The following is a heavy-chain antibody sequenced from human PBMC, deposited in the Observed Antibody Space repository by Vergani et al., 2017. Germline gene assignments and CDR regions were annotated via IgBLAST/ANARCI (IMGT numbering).Heavy chain of an antibody. CDR2: ISYDGSNK. V-gene: IGHV3-30*18. CDR3: AKGQRITMVLDXFDP. CDR1: GFTFSSYG. J-gene: IGHJ5*02. Sequence: QVQLVESGGGVVQPGRSLRLSCAASGFTFSSYGMHWVRQAPGKGLEWVAVISYDGSNKYYADSVKGRFTISRDNSKNTLYLQMNSLRAEDTAVYYCAKGQRITMVLDXFDPWGQGTLVTVSS. D-gene: IGHD3-10*01.